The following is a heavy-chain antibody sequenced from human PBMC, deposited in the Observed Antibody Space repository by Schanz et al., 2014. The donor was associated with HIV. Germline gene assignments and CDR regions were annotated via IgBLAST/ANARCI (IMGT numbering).Heavy chain of an antibody. D-gene: IGHD5-18*01. CDR1: GFTFSTND. CDR3: AKAGLFFGQLWLGFFDY. V-gene: IGHV3-30*18. J-gene: IGHJ4*02. CDR2: ISHNGNND. Sequence: QMQLVESGGGVVQPGRSLRLSCTASGFTFSTNDMHWVRQVPGKGLEWVAVISHNGNNDYYAESVKGRVTISRDNSKNTLYLQMNNLKTEDTAVYYCAKAGLFFGQLWLGFFDYWGQGAQVTVSS.